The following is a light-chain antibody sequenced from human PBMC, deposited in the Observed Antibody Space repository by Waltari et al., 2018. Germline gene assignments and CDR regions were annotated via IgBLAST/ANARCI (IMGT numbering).Light chain of an antibody. CDR3: SSRNGRANEVV. CDR2: GKD. V-gene: IGLV3-19*01. Sequence: SSELTQDPAVSVALGPTSRFTCQGDSIRTQYASWYQVKPGQAPVLVIYGKDKRPSGIPDRISGYSSGTTSSLTITGAQAEDEADYYCSSRNGRANEVVFAGGTKVTVL. J-gene: IGLJ3*02. CDR1: SIRTQY.